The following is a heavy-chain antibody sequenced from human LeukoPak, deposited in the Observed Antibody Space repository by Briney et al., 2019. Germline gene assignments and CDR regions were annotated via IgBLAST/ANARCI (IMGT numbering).Heavy chain of an antibody. V-gene: IGHV3-23*01. CDR1: GFTFSSYA. Sequence: GGSLRLSCAASGFTFSSYAMSWVRQAPGKGLEWVSAISGSGGSTYYADSVKGRFTISRDNSKNTLYLQMNSLRAEDTAVYYCAKVWGWLVGRYYFDYWGQGTLVTVSS. D-gene: IGHD6-19*01. J-gene: IGHJ4*02. CDR3: AKVWGWLVGRYYFDY. CDR2: ISGSGGST.